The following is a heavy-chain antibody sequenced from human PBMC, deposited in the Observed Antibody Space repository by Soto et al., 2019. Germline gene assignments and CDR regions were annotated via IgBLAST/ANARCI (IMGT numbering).Heavy chain of an antibody. J-gene: IGHJ4*02. Sequence: ASVKVSCKASGDTFTAYSMHWVQQAPGQGLEWVGWFNPNSGDTIYAQKFQGRVTLTRDTSIGTAYMELYSLTSDDTAGYYCGRAASAVSCRRYWGKRTLVTFAS. D-gene: IGHD6-13*01. V-gene: IGHV1-2*02. CDR2: FNPNSGDT. CDR3: GRAASAVSCRRY. CDR1: GDTFTAYS.